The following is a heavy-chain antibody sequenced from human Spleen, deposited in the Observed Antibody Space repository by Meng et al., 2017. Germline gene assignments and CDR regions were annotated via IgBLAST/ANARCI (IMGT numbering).Heavy chain of an antibody. V-gene: IGHV3-74*01. J-gene: IGHJ4*02. CDR3: VRDFGGESDF. Sequence: EEQLVESGGGSVQPGGSLRLSCAASGFTLRYNWMHWVRQAPGKGLMWVARMNPEETTISHAGSVMGRFTISRDIAKNTLYLEMNSLRVDDSALYFCVRDFGGESDFWGQGTLVTVSS. CDR2: MNPEETTI. CDR1: GFTLRYNW. D-gene: IGHD3-10*01.